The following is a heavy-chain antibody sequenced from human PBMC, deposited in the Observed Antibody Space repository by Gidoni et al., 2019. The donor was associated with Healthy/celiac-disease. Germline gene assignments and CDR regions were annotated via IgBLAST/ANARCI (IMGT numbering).Heavy chain of an antibody. V-gene: IGHV3-30*18. J-gene: IGHJ4*02. CDR2: ISYDGSNK. CDR3: AKDLGTSGWYCYFDY. Sequence: QVQLVASGGGVVQPGRSLRLSCAAPGFPFSSYGMHWVRQAPGKGLEWVAVISYDGSNKYYADSVKGRFTISRNNSKNTLYLQMNSLRAEDTAVYYCAKDLGTSGWYCYFDYWGQGTLVTVSS. CDR1: GFPFSSYG. D-gene: IGHD6-19*01.